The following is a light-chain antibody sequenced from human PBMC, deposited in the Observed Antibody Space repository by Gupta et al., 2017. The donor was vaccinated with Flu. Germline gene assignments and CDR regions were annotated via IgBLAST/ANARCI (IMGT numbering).Light chain of an antibody. J-gene: IGKJ2*03. CDR2: DAS. CDR3: QQRSNWQS. V-gene: IGKV3-11*01. CDR1: QSVSSY. Sequence: EIVLTQSPPTLSLSPGERATLSCRASQSVSSYLAWYQQKPGQAPRLLIYDASNRATGIPARFSGSGSGTDFTLTISSLEPEDFAVYYCQQRSNWQSFGQGTKLEIK.